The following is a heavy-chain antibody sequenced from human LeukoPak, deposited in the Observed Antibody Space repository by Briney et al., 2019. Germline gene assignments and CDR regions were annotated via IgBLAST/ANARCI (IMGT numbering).Heavy chain of an antibody. V-gene: IGHV1-69*04. Sequence: VASVKVSCKASGGTFSSYAISWVRQAPGQGLEWMGRIIPILGIANYAQKFQGRVTITADKSTSTAYMELSSLRSEDTAVYYCARVGDDYGDLTVFDYWGQGTLVTVSS. CDR3: ARVGDDYGDLTVFDY. CDR2: IIPILGIA. J-gene: IGHJ4*02. CDR1: GGTFSSYA. D-gene: IGHD4-17*01.